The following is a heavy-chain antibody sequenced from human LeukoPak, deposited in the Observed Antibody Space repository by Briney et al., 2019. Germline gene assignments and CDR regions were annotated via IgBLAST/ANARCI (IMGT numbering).Heavy chain of an antibody. Sequence: GTSVKVSCKASGFTFTSSAVQWVRQARGQRLEWIGWIVVGSGNTNYAQKFQERVTITRDMSTSTAYMELSSLRSEDTAVYYCARCGITMVRGVYYYYYYGMDVWGQGTTVTVSS. CDR3: ARCGITMVRGVYYYYYYGMDV. J-gene: IGHJ6*02. CDR2: IVVGSGNT. V-gene: IGHV1-58*01. D-gene: IGHD3-10*01. CDR1: GFTFTSSA.